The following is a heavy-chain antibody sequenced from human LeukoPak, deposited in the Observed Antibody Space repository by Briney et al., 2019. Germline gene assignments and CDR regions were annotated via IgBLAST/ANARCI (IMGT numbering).Heavy chain of an antibody. CDR1: GGSFSGYY. V-gene: IGHV4-34*01. CDR3: ADGKRYCTGGVCYYFDL. D-gene: IGHD2-8*02. CDR2: INHSGST. Sequence: SETLSLTCAVYGGSFSGYYWSWIRQPPGKGLEWIGEINHSGSTNYNPSLKSRVTISVDTSKNQFSLKLSSVTAADTAGYYCADGKRYCTGGVCYYFDLWGRGTLVTVSS. J-gene: IGHJ2*01.